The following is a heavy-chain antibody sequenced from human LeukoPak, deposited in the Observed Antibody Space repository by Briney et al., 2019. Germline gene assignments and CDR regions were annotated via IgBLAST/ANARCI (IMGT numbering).Heavy chain of an antibody. CDR3: ARVRYYGSGSYKTYYYGMDV. CDR1: GYTLTSYD. D-gene: IGHD3-10*01. V-gene: IGHV1-8*01. CDR2: MNPNSGNT. J-gene: IGHJ6*02. Sequence: GASVKVSCKASGYTLTSYDINWVRQATGQGLEWMGWMNPNSGNTGYAQKFKGSVTMTRNTATSTAYMELSSLRFEATAVYYCARVRYYGSGSYKTYYYGMDVWGQGTTVTVSS.